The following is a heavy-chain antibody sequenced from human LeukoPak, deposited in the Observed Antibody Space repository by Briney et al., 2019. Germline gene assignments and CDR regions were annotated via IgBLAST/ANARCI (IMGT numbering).Heavy chain of an antibody. D-gene: IGHD3-22*01. Sequence: HAGGSLRLSCAASGFTFSTYAMSWVRQAPGKGLEWVSLIGGSDGRTRYADSVKGRFTISRDNSKNTLYLEMNSLRAEDTAVYYCAKDSSSYDWGYVDVWGKGTTVTISS. V-gene: IGHV3-23*01. CDR2: IGGSDGRT. CDR1: GFTFSTYA. J-gene: IGHJ6*03. CDR3: AKDSSSYDWGYVDV.